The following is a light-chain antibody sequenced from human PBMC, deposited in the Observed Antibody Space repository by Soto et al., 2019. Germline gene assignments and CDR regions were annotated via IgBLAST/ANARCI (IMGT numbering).Light chain of an antibody. CDR1: SSDVGGYNY. CDR2: DVN. CDR3: SSYTGSSTYVV. Sequence: QSALTQPASVSGSPGQSITISCTGTSSDVGGYNYVSWYQQHPGKAPKLMIYDVNNRPSGVSNRFSGSKSGNTASLTISGLQDEDEDDYYCSSYTGSSTYVVFGGGTKLTVL. J-gene: IGLJ2*01. V-gene: IGLV2-14*01.